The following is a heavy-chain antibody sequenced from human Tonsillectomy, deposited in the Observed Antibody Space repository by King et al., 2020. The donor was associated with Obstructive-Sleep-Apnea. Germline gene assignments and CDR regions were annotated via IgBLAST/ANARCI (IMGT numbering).Heavy chain of an antibody. CDR2: IKEDGSQK. J-gene: IGHJ5*02. D-gene: IGHD4-23*01. CDR1: RFSFSTYW. CDR3: AGDVDAGNTNWFDP. Sequence: VHLVESGGGLVQPGGSLRLSCAASRFSFSTYWMSWVRQAPGKGLEWVANIKEDGSQKYFVDYVRGLFTTSRDNVKNSMYLQMNSLRADDTAMYYCAGDVDAGNTNWFDPWGQRTLVPVSS. V-gene: IGHV3-7*01.